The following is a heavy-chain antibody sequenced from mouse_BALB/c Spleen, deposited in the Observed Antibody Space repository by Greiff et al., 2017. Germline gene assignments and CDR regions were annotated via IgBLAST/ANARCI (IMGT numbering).Heavy chain of an antibody. CDR2: IWSGGST. CDR1: GFSLTSYG. J-gene: IGHJ2*01. V-gene: IGHV2-2*02. D-gene: IGHD2-4*01. CDR3: ARDDYDAYYIDY. Sequence: VQLQQSGPGLVQPSPCLSITCTVSGFSLTSYGVHWVRQSPGKGLEWLGVIWSGGSTDYNADLISRLSISKENSTSQVVFKMNSLQANDTARYYCARDDYDAYYIDYWGQGTTLTVSS.